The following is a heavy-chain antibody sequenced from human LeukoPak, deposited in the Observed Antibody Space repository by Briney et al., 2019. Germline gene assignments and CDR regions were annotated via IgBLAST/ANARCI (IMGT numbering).Heavy chain of an antibody. CDR3: ARDHSYYFGSQTSTLDV. Sequence: SETLSLTCAVSGGSISSGGYSWTWIRQPPGEGLEWIGYIYYTGSVDYNASLKSRLTISLDTSKNRFSLKLNSVTAADTAVYYCARDHSYYFGSQTSTLDVWGQGTAVTVSS. J-gene: IGHJ6*02. CDR1: GGSISSGGYS. D-gene: IGHD3-10*01. V-gene: IGHV4-31*11. CDR2: IYYTGSV.